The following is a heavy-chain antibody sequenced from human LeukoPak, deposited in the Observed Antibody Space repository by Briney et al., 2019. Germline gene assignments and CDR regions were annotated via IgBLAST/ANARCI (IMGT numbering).Heavy chain of an antibody. Sequence: ASVKVSCKASNYTFTSYGISWVRQAPGQGLEWMGWINPNSGGTNYAQKFQGRVTMTRDTSISTAYMELSRLRSDDTAVYYCARELEWFGELLTWWFDPWGQGTLVTVSS. CDR2: INPNSGGT. J-gene: IGHJ5*02. CDR1: NYTFTSYG. D-gene: IGHD3-10*01. CDR3: ARELEWFGELLTWWFDP. V-gene: IGHV1-2*02.